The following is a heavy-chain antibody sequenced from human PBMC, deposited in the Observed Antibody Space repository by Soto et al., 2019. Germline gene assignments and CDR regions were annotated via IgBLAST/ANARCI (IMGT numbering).Heavy chain of an antibody. CDR2: IYNSGST. CDR3: ARARITMLREVIKYNMDV. CDR1: GGSISTYY. D-gene: IGHD3-10*01. J-gene: IGHJ6*02. V-gene: IGHV4-59*01. Sequence: SETLSLTCTVSGGSISTYYCSWIRRPPWKGLEWIGYIYNSGSTHSNPSLQSRVTISVDTSKNQFSMKLSSVTAADTAIYYCARARITMLREVIKYNMDVRGQVSKVNVSS.